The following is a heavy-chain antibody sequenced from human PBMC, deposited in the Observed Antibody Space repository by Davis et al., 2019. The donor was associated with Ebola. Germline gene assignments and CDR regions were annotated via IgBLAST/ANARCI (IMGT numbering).Heavy chain of an antibody. V-gene: IGHV3-23*01. CDR1: GFTFSTYA. Sequence: PGGSLRLSSAASGFTFSTYAMSWVRQAPGKGLEWVSTISGSGNSPYYADSVKGRFTISRDNSKNTLYLQMNSLRAEDTAVYYCAKAFEGYDFWSGYTPIDYWGQGTLVTVSS. CDR2: ISGSGNSP. CDR3: AKAFEGYDFWSGYTPIDY. D-gene: IGHD3-3*01. J-gene: IGHJ4*02.